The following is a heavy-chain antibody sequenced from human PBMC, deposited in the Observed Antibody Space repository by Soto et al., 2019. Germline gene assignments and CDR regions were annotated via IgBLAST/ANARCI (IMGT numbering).Heavy chain of an antibody. CDR3: AIAAYCSGATCYSHYNWFDP. J-gene: IGHJ5*02. V-gene: IGHV1-24*01. CDR1: GYTLSEVS. CDR2: FDPENDET. Sequence: GASVKVSCKVSGYTLSEVSIHGVRQTPGKGLEWMGGFDPENDETSYAQKFQGRVTLTEDTSTDTAYLELSSLRSEDTAIYYCAIAAYCSGATCYSHYNWFDPWGQGTLVTVYS. D-gene: IGHD2-15*01.